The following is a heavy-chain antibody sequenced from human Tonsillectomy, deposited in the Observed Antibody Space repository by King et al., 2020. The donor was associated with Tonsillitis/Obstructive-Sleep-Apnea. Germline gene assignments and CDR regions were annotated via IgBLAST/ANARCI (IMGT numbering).Heavy chain of an antibody. J-gene: IGHJ4*02. CDR1: GFTFSSYG. V-gene: IGHV3-33*01. CDR3: ARGGDYYGSGSYNFDFDD. CDR2: RWDDVSKI. D-gene: IGHD3-10*01. Sequence: VQLVESGGGVVQPGRSLRLSCAASGFTFSSYGMHWVRQAPVKGLEGVAVRWDDVSKIYYADSVKGRFTISRDTSKNTLYLQMNSLRAEDTAVYYCARGGDYYGSGSYNFDFDDWGQGTLVTVSS.